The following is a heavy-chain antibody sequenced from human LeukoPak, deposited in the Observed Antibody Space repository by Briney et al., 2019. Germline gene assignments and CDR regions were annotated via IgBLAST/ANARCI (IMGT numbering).Heavy chain of an antibody. CDR2: INPKSGGA. J-gene: IGHJ4*02. V-gene: IGHV1-2*02. CDR3: ARALLGWGGGDY. D-gene: IGHD2-21*01. CDR1: GYTFTGYY. Sequence: ASVKVSCKASGYTFTGYYLHWVRQAPGQGLEWMGWINPKSGGANYAQAFQGRVTMIRDTSVSTVYMELSRLQSDDTAVYYCARALLGWGGGDYWGQGTLVTVSS.